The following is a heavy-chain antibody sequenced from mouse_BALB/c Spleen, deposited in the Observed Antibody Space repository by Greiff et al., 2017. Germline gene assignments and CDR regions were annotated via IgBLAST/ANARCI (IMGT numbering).Heavy chain of an antibody. Sequence: QVHVKQSGAELVRPGASVTLSCKASGYTFTDYEMHWVKQTPVHGLEWIGAIDPETGGTAYNQKFKGEATLTADKSSSTAYMELRSLTSEDSAVYYFTREYGNGYWGQGTTLTVSS. D-gene: IGHD1-2*01. CDR3: TREYGNGY. CDR2: IDPETGGT. CDR1: GYTFTDYE. V-gene: IGHV1-15*01. J-gene: IGHJ2*01.